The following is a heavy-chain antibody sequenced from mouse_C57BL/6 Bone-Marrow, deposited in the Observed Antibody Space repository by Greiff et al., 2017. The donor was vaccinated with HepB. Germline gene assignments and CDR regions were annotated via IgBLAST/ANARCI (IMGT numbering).Heavy chain of an antibody. CDR1: GFTFSDYY. CDR2: ISNGGGST. CDR3: ARRGYYYGSSLED. D-gene: IGHD1-1*01. J-gene: IGHJ2*01. Sequence: DVMLVESGGGLVQPGGSLKLSCAASGFTFSDYYMYWVRQTPEKRLEWVAYISNGGGSTYYPDTVKGRFTISRDNAKNTLYLQMSRLKSEDTAMYYCARRGYYYGSSLEDWGQGTTLTVSS. V-gene: IGHV5-12*01.